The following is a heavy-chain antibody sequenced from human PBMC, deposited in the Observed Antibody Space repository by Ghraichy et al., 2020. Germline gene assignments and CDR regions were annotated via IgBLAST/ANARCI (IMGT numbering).Heavy chain of an antibody. V-gene: IGHV3-30*18. CDR3: AKDRAMYSSSSDY. CDR1: GFTFSSYG. Sequence: GGSLRLSCAASGFTFSSYGMHWVRQAPGKGLEWVAVISYDGSNKYYADSVKGRFTISRDNSKNTLYLQMNSLRAEDTAVYYCAKDRAMYSSSSDYWGQGTLVTVSS. J-gene: IGHJ4*02. CDR2: ISYDGSNK. D-gene: IGHD6-13*01.